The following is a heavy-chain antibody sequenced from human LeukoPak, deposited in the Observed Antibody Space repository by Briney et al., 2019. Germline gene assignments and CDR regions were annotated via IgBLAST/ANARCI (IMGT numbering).Heavy chain of an antibody. J-gene: IGHJ4*01. CDR3: ASGGSSVLDLDY. V-gene: IGHV1-2*02. D-gene: IGHD1-26*01. Sequence: ASVKVSCKASGYTFTGYCMHWVRQAPGQGLEWMGWINPSSGSTNYAQKFQGRVTMTRDTSISTAYMELSRLRSDDTAVYYCASGGSSVLDLDYWGQGTLVTVSS. CDR2: INPSSGST. CDR1: GYTFTGYC.